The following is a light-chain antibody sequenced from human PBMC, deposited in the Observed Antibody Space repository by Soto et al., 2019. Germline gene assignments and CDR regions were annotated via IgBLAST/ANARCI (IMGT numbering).Light chain of an antibody. CDR2: EVS. Sequence: LTQPPSASGSPGQSVTISCTGTSSEVGGYNYVSWYQQHPGKAPKLMIYEVSKRPSGVPDRFSGSKSGNTASLTVSGLQAEDEADYYGSEYPGSNNFPFYVSVTGTKFTLL. CDR3: SEYPGSNNFPFYV. CDR1: SSEVGGYNY. V-gene: IGLV2-8*01. J-gene: IGLJ1*01.